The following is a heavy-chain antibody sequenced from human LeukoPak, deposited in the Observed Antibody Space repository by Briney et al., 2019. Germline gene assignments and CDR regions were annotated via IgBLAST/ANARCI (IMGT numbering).Heavy chain of an antibody. CDR1: GFTFSSYG. V-gene: IGHV3-30*02. D-gene: IGHD3-10*01. CDR3: AKDRSMVRGLTITFRRSGTMDV. CDR2: IRYDGNNK. Sequence: GGSLRLSCAASGFTFSSYGMHWVRQAPGKGLEWVAIIRYDGNNKYYADFVKGRFTISRDNSKNTLYLQMNSLRAEDTAVYYCAKDRSMVRGLTITFRRSGTMDVWGKGTTVTISS. J-gene: IGHJ6*03.